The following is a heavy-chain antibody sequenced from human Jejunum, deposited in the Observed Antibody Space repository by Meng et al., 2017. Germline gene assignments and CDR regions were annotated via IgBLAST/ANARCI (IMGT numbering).Heavy chain of an antibody. V-gene: IGHV4-31*03. CDR1: GGSSSSGGYS. CDR2: IYYTGGT. CDR3: ARVALEAREEVGVSRGHFDY. Sequence: GPGRVNTSHTLYSTCTAYGGSSSSGGYSWSLIRPPPGKGMEWIGYIYYTGGTYYNPSLRSRSIISVDTSENQFSLELSSVTSADTAVYFCARVALEAREEVGVSRGHFDYWGQGSLVTVSS. J-gene: IGHJ4*02. D-gene: IGHD1-26*01.